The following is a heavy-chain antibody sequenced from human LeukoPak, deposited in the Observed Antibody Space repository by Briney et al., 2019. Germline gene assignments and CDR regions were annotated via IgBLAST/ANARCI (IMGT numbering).Heavy chain of an antibody. Sequence: ASVKVSCKASGYTFSRYYMHWVRQAPGQGLEWMGWINPNSGGTNYAQKFQGRVTMTRDTSISTAYMELSRLRSDDTAVYYCAREPPNYYDSSGYINDYWGQGTLVTVSS. D-gene: IGHD3-22*01. CDR3: AREPPNYYDSSGYINDY. CDR2: INPNSGGT. CDR1: GYTFSRYY. V-gene: IGHV1-2*02. J-gene: IGHJ4*02.